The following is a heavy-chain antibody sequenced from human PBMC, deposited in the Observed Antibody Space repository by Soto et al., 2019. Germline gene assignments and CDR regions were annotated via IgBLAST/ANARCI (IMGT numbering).Heavy chain of an antibody. V-gene: IGHV4-34*01. CDR3: ASGKYGDDAFDI. Sequence: SETLSLTCAVYGGSFSGYYWSWIRQPPGKGLEWIGEINHSGSTNYNPSLKSRVTISVDTSKNQFSLKLSSVTAADTAVYYCASGKYGDDAFDIWGQGTMVTVSS. J-gene: IGHJ3*02. CDR1: GGSFSGYY. CDR2: INHSGST. D-gene: IGHD4-17*01.